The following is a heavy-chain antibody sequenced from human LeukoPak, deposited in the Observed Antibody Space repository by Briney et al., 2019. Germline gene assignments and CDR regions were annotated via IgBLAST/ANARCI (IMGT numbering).Heavy chain of an antibody. D-gene: IGHD1-7*01. CDR1: GGTSSSYA. CDR2: IIPIFGTA. Sequence: SVKVSCKASGGTSSSYAISWVRQAPGQGLEWMGGIIPIFGTANYAQKFQGRVTITTDESTSTAYMELSSLRSEDTAVYYCASTYNWNYVPFDYWGQGTLVTVSS. J-gene: IGHJ4*02. V-gene: IGHV1-69*05. CDR3: ASTYNWNYVPFDY.